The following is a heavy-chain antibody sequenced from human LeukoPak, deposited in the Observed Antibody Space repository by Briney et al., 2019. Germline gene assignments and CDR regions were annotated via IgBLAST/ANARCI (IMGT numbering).Heavy chain of an antibody. J-gene: IGHJ4*02. CDR1: GYTFTGYY. CDR3: ARDSYYYDSSGYSNDY. D-gene: IGHD3-22*01. Sequence: GASVKVSCKASGYTFTGYYMHWVRQAPGQGLEWMGWISAYNGNTNYAQKLQGRVTMTTDTSTSTAYMELRSLRSDDTAVYYCARDSYYYDSSGYSNDYWGQGTLVTVSS. CDR2: ISAYNGNT. V-gene: IGHV1-18*04.